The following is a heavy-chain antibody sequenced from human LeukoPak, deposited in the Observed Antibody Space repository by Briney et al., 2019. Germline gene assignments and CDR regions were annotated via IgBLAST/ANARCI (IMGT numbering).Heavy chain of an antibody. V-gene: IGHV1-2*02. CDR2: TDPNSGGT. Sequence: ASVKVSCKASGYTFTGYYMHWVPHAPGQGLECMGGTDPNSGGTNYAQKFQGRVTMTRETSISTAYMELSRLRSDDTAVYYCASPSVSGYGDYAFDYWGQGTLVTVSS. CDR3: ASPSVSGYGDYAFDY. D-gene: IGHD4-17*01. J-gene: IGHJ4*02. CDR1: GYTFTGYY.